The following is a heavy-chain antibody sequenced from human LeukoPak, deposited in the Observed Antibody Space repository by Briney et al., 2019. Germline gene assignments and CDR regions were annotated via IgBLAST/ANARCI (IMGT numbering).Heavy chain of an antibody. Sequence: GGSLRLSCAASGFTFSSCAMHWVRQALGKGLEWVAVTSYDGSNKYYADSVKGRFTISRDNSKSTLYLQMNSLRAEDTAVYYCARDATLQLWLLGTFDYWGQGTLVTVSS. D-gene: IGHD5-18*01. CDR1: GFTFSSCA. V-gene: IGHV3-30-3*01. J-gene: IGHJ4*02. CDR3: ARDATLQLWLLGTFDY. CDR2: TSYDGSNK.